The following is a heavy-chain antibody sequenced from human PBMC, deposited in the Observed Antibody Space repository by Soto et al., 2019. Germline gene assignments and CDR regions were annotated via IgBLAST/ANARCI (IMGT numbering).Heavy chain of an antibody. V-gene: IGHV3-7*03. CDR3: ARASAKIWHSTEVDSPDHDAFDI. D-gene: IGHD1-1*01. Sequence: GGSLRLSCAASGFTFSSYWMSWVRQAPGKGLEWVANIKQDGSEKYYVNSRKGRVTISRDNDKNSLYLQMNSLRDEDTAVYYFARASAKIWHSTEVDSPDHDAFDIWGQGTMVTVSS. CDR2: IKQDGSEK. CDR1: GFTFSSYW. J-gene: IGHJ3*02.